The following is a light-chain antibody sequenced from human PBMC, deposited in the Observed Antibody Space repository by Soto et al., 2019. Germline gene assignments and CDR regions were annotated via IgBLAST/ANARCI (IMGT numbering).Light chain of an antibody. CDR2: GAS. Sequence: IVLTQSPGSLSLSPGERATLSCRASQSVSSTFFAWYQQRPGQAPRLLMYGASSKATGIPERFSGSGSGTDFTLTISRLEPEDFAVDYCQQFDSSVTVGEGAKVEIK. CDR3: QQFDSSVT. V-gene: IGKV3-20*01. J-gene: IGKJ1*01. CDR1: QSVSSTF.